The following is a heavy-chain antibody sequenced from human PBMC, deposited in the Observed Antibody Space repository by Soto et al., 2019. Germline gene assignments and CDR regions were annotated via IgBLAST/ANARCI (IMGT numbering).Heavy chain of an antibody. V-gene: IGHV1-2*02. Sequence: QLHLVQSGAVVKKPGASVTVSCSASGYPVTAYYMHWVRQAPGRGLEWMGGINPATGAAKYTQTFRGRVTRTRDPPTSTVFMELGGRTSEDTAVFYCARGGGVGVAGSAAFEMWGQGTLVTVSS. CDR1: GYPVTAYY. D-gene: IGHD3-3*01. CDR3: ARGGGVGVAGSAAFEM. CDR2: INPATGAA. J-gene: IGHJ3*02.